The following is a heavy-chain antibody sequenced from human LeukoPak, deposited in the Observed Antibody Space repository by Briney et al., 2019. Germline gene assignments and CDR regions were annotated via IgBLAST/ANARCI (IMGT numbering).Heavy chain of an antibody. J-gene: IGHJ5*02. V-gene: IGHV4-61*02. CDR2: IYTSGST. CDR3: ARDLSGQMGGYWGQYNWFDP. D-gene: IGHD2-21*02. Sequence: PSQTLSLTCTVSGGSISSGSYYWRWIRQPAGKGLEWIGRIYTSGSTNYNPSLKSRFTISVNTSKNQFSLKLSSVTAADTAVYYCARDLSGQMGGYWGQYNWFDPWGQGTLVTVSS. CDR1: GGSISSGSYY.